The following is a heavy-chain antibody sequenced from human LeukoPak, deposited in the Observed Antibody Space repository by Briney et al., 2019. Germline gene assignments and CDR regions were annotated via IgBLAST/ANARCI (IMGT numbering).Heavy chain of an antibody. V-gene: IGHV1-18*01. J-gene: IGHJ4*02. D-gene: IGHD3-10*01. Sequence: GASVKVSCKASGYTFTSYGISWVRQAPGQGLEWMGWISAYNGNTNYAQKLQGRVTMTTDTSTSTAYMELRSLRSDDTAVYYCARDFSHYYGSGTTFDYWGQGTLVTVSS. CDR2: ISAYNGNT. CDR3: ARDFSHYYGSGTTFDY. CDR1: GYTFTSYG.